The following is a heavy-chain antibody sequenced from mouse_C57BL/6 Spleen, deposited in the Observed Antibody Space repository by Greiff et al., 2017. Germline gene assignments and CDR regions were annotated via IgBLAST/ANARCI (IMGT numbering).Heavy chain of an antibody. J-gene: IGHJ3*01. Sequence: VQLKESGPELVKPGASVKISCKASGYSFTGYYMNWVKQSPEKSLVWIGKINPSTGGTTYNQKFKAKATLTVDKSSSTAYMQLKSLTSEDSAVYYCARMSMWDYGSSPFAYWGQGTLVTVSA. D-gene: IGHD1-1*01. CDR3: ARMSMWDYGSSPFAY. V-gene: IGHV1-42*01. CDR2: INPSTGGT. CDR1: GYSFTGYY.